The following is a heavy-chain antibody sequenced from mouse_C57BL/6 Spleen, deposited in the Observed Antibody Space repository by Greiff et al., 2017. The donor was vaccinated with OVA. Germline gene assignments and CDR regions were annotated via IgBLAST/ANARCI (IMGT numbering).Heavy chain of an antibody. J-gene: IGHJ1*03. D-gene: IGHD2-4*01. CDR1: GFTFSSYA. Sequence: EVKLMESGGGLVKPGGSLKLSCAASGFTFSSYAMSWVRQTPEKRLEWVATISDGGNYTYYPDNVKGRFTISRDNAKNNLYLHMSHLKSEDTTMYYCARDGDYGPYWYFDVWGTGTTVTVSS. V-gene: IGHV5-4*01. CDR2: ISDGGNYT. CDR3: ARDGDYGPYWYFDV.